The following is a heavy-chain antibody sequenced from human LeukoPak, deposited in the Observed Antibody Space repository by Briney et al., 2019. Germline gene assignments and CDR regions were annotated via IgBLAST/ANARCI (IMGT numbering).Heavy chain of an antibody. J-gene: IGHJ4*02. CDR2: ISSSSSYI. CDR3: ARSFGVVTPSHY. V-gene: IGHV3-21*01. CDR1: GFTFSSYS. Sequence: PGGSLRLSYAASGFTFSSYSMNWVRQAPGKGLEWVSSISSSSSYIYYADSVKGRFTISRDNAKNSLYLQMNSLRAEDTAVYYCARSFGVVTPSHYWGQGTLVTVSS. D-gene: IGHD3-3*01.